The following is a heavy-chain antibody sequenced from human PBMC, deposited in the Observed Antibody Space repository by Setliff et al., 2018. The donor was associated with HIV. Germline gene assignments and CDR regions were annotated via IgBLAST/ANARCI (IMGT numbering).Heavy chain of an antibody. Sequence: ASVKVSCKASGYTFTSHGISWVRQAPGQGLEWLGWMNPGVGSTKYAQKFQGTGTMTRDTSTSTVYMELSSLRSEDTAVYYCARGPHCSSTSCFGGFDYWGQGTLVTVS. J-gene: IGHJ4*02. CDR2: MNPGVGST. CDR3: ARGPHCSSTSCFGGFDY. V-gene: IGHV1-18*01. D-gene: IGHD2-2*01. CDR1: GYTFTSHG.